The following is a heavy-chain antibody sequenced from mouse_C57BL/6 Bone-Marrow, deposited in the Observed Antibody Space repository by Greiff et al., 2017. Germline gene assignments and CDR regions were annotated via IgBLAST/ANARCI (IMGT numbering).Heavy chain of an antibody. CDR3: ARSRGSSGYRFAY. V-gene: IGHV1-52*01. J-gene: IGHJ3*01. CDR1: GYTFTSYW. CDR2: IDPSDSET. D-gene: IGHD3-2*02. Sequence: QVQLQQPGAELARPGSSVKLSCKASGYTFTSYWMHWVKQRPIQGLEWIGNIDPSDSETHYNQKFKDKATLTVDKSSSTAYMQLSSLTSEASAVYYCARSRGSSGYRFAYWGQGTLVTVSA.